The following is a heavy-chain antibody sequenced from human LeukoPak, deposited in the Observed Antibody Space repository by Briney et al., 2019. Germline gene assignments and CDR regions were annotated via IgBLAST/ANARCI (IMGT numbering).Heavy chain of an antibody. CDR1: GGPISSYY. Sequence: PSETLSLTCTVSGGPISSYYWSWIRQPPGKGLEWIGYIYTSGSTNYNPSLKSRVTISVDTSKNQFSLKLSSVTAADTAVYYCARLIGGYSSSVYYMDVWGKGTTVTVSS. J-gene: IGHJ6*03. CDR3: ARLIGGYSSSVYYMDV. V-gene: IGHV4-4*09. CDR2: IYTSGST. D-gene: IGHD6-6*01.